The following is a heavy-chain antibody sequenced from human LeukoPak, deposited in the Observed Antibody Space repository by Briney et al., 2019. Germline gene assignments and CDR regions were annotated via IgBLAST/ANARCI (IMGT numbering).Heavy chain of an antibody. D-gene: IGHD5-18*01. CDR1: GGSIHSY. CDR3: ARVGRNSYGYLAFDY. V-gene: IGHV4-59*01. CDR2: IYYSGST. J-gene: IGHJ4*02. Sequence: SETLSLTCTVSGGSIHSYWSWIRQPPGKGLEWIGYIYYSGSTNYNPSLKSRVTISVDTSKNQFSLKLSSVTAADTAVYYCARVGRNSYGYLAFDYWGQGTLVTVSS.